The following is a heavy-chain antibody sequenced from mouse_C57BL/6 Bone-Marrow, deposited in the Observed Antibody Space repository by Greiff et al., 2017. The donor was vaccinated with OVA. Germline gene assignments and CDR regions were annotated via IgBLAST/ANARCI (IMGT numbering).Heavy chain of an antibody. CDR3: ARGDYGSSYDY. Sequence: QVQLQQSGAELAKPGASVKLSCKASGYTFTSYWMHWVKQRPGQGLEWIGEIDPSDSYTNYNQKFKGKSTLTVDKSSSTAYMQLSSLTSEDSAVYYCARGDYGSSYDYWGQGTTLTVSS. CDR1: GYTFTSYW. CDR2: IDPSDSYT. J-gene: IGHJ2*01. V-gene: IGHV1-69*01. D-gene: IGHD1-1*01.